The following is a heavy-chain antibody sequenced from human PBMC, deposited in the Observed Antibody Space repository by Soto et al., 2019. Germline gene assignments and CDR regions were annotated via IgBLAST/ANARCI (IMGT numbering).Heavy chain of an antibody. CDR1: GYSFTSYW. CDR3: ARIDIVATNYYCGKDV. V-gene: IGHV5-10-1*01. J-gene: IGHJ6*02. Sequence: GESLKISCKGSGYSFTSYWISWVRQMPGKGLEWMGRIDPSDSYTNYSPSFQGHVTFSADKSISTAYLQWSSLKASDTAMYYCARIDIVATNYYCGKDVWGQGTTVTVSS. D-gene: IGHD5-12*01. CDR2: IDPSDSYT.